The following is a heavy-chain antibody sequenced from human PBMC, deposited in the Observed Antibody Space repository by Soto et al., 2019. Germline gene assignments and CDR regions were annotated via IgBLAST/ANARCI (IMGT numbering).Heavy chain of an antibody. Sequence: GASVKVSCKASGYTFTSYDINWVRQATGQGLEWMGWMNPNSGNTGYAQKFQGRVTMTRNTSISTAYMELSSLRSEDTAVYYWWRGLGSHVAIYYYYAMDVWGKGTTVTVSS. V-gene: IGHV1-8*01. CDR3: WRGLGSHVAIYYYYAMDV. J-gene: IGHJ6*04. CDR1: GYTFTSYD. CDR2: MNPNSGNT. D-gene: IGHD2-15*01.